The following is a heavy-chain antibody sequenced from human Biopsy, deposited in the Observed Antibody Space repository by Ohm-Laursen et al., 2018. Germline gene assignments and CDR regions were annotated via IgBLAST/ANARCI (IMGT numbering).Heavy chain of an antibody. CDR3: ARDGEAKYCKHGVCPSDF. CDR1: GFPFHNYA. D-gene: IGHD2-8*01. J-gene: IGHJ4*02. V-gene: IGHV3-21*01. Sequence: SLRLSCAASGFPFHNYAMNWVRQAPGKGLEWVSSISASGNHIYYTGSVKGRFTVSRDNGKNSVYLQMNSLRVEDTAVYYCARDGEAKYCKHGVCPSDFWGQGTLVTVSS. CDR2: ISASGNHI.